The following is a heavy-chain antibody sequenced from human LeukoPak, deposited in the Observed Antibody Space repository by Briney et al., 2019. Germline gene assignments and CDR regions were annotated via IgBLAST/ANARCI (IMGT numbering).Heavy chain of an antibody. V-gene: IGHV3-33*08. CDR1: GFAFNTYT. D-gene: IGHD1-26*01. Sequence: GGSLRLSCVASGFAFNTYTMNWVRQPPGKGLEWVAVIWYDGSNKYYGDSVKGRFTISRDNSKNTLYLQMNSLRVEDTAVYYCARDRPTGSYYSIDYWGQGTLVTVSS. CDR3: ARDRPTGSYYSIDY. J-gene: IGHJ4*02. CDR2: IWYDGSNK.